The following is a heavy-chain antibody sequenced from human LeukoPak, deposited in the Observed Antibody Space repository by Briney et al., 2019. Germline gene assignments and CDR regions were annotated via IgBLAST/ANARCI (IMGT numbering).Heavy chain of an antibody. V-gene: IGHV1-18*01. CDR2: ISAYNGNT. J-gene: IGHJ4*02. D-gene: IGHD5-24*01. CDR3: ARDLKRRDGYNWHY. Sequence: ASVKVSCKASGYTFTGYGISWVRQAPGQGLEWMGWISAYNGNTNYAQKLQGRVTMTTDTSTSTAYMELRSLRSDDTAVYYCARDLKRRDGYNWHYWGQGTLVTVSS. CDR1: GYTFTGYG.